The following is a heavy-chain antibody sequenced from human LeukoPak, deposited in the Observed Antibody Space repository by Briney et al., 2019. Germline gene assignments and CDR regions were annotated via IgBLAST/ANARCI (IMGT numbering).Heavy chain of an antibody. CDR1: GFTFSSYG. J-gene: IGHJ4*02. D-gene: IGHD3-3*01. CDR3: AKTGDLWSGYWTDY. Sequence: PGGSLRLPCAASGFTFSSYGMHWVRQAPGEGLEWVAVMWYDGSTKYYADSVKGRFTISRDNSKNTLYLQLNSLRAEDTAVYYCAKTGDLWSGYWTDYWGQGTPVTVSS. CDR2: MWYDGSTK. V-gene: IGHV3-33*06.